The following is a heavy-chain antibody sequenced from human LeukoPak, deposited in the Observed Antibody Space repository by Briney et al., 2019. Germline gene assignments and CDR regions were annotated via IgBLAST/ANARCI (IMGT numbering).Heavy chain of an antibody. CDR1: AFTFSSYA. J-gene: IGHJ4*02. D-gene: IGHD3-10*01. CDR2: ISAGGGTT. CDR3: AKGIYYVSGSYPYYFDY. V-gene: IGHV3-23*01. Sequence: GGSLRLSCAASAFTFSSYAMTWVPQAPGKGLEWVSAISAGGGTTYYADSVKGRFTISRDNSKNTLSLQMNSLRAEDTAVYYCAKGIYYVSGSYPYYFDYWGQGTLVTVSS.